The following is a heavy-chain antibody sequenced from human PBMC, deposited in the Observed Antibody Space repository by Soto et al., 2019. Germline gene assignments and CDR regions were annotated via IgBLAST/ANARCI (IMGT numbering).Heavy chain of an antibody. J-gene: IGHJ6*02. V-gene: IGHV4-38-2*02. CDR2: IYHSGST. D-gene: IGHD2-2*01. CDR1: GYSISSGYY. Sequence: PSETLSLTCAVSGYSISSGYYWGWIRQPPGKGLEWIGSIYHSGSTYYNPSLKSRVTISVDTSKNQFSLKLSSVTAADTAVYYCARDQLDIVLLPAAISDGMDVWGQGTTVTVSS. CDR3: ARDQLDIVLLPAAISDGMDV.